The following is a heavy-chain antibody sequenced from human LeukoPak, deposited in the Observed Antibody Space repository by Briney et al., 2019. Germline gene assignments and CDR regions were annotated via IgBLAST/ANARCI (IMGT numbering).Heavy chain of an antibody. CDR2: ISWNSGSI. J-gene: IGHJ4*02. CDR3: AKGYGSGSASGVVYFDY. D-gene: IGHD3-10*01. CDR1: GFTFSSYG. V-gene: IGHV3-9*03. Sequence: GGSLRLSCAASGFTFSSYGMNWVRQAPGKGLEWVSGISWNSGSIGYADSVKGRFTISRDNAKNSLYLQMNSLRAEDMALYYCAKGYGSGSASGVVYFDYWGQGTLVTVSS.